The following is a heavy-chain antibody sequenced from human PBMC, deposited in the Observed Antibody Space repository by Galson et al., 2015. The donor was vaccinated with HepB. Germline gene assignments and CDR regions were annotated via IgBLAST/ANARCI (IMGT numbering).Heavy chain of an antibody. CDR3: ARDLRGYCSSTSCQNYFDY. CDR1: GFTFSSYW. CDR2: IKQDGSEK. V-gene: IGHV3-7*01. J-gene: IGHJ4*02. Sequence: SLRLSCAASGFTFSSYWMSWVRLAPGKGLEWVANIKQDGSEKYYVDSVKGRFTISRDNAKNSLYLQMNSLRAEDTAVYYCARDLRGYCSSTSCQNYFDYWGQGTLVTVSS. D-gene: IGHD2-2*01.